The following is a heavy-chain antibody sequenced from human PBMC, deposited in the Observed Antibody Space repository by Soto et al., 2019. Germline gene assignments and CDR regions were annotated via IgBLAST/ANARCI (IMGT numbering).Heavy chain of an antibody. CDR3: ARVGSSDKKAAADDAFDI. CDR1: GYTFTSYD. J-gene: IGHJ3*02. CDR2: MNPNSGNT. V-gene: IGHV1-8*01. D-gene: IGHD6-13*01. Sequence: ASVKVSCKASGYTFTSYDINWVRQATGQGLEWMGWMNPNSGNTGYAQKFQGRVTMTRNTSISTAYMELSSLRSEDTAVYYCARVGSSDKKAAADDAFDIWGQGTMVTVSS.